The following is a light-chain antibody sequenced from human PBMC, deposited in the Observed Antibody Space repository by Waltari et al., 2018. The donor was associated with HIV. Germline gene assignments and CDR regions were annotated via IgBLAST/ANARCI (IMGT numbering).Light chain of an antibody. J-gene: IGKJ1*01. Sequence: AVRMTQSPSSFSASRGDRVTISCRASQNINNYLAWYQQQPGKAPRLLIYDASTLQSGVPSRFSGSGSGTDFTLTISCLQSEDFATYYCQQFYSNPQTFGQGTKV. CDR2: DAS. CDR3: QQFYSNPQT. V-gene: IGKV1-8*01. CDR1: QNINNY.